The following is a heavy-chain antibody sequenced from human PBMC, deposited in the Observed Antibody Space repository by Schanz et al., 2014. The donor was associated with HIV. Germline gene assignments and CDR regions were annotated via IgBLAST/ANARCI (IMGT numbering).Heavy chain of an antibody. Sequence: DVQLVESGGGMVQPGRSLRLSCAASGFTFDDYDMHWVRQAPGKGLEWVSSISWNSGNIGYADSVKGRFTISRDNGKDSLYLQMNSLRAEDTALYYCVKDSGTMISGTRWFDPWGQGSLVTVSS. D-gene: IGHD3-16*01. CDR3: VKDSGTMISGTRWFDP. CDR2: ISWNSGNI. CDR1: GFTFDDYD. V-gene: IGHV3-9*01. J-gene: IGHJ5*02.